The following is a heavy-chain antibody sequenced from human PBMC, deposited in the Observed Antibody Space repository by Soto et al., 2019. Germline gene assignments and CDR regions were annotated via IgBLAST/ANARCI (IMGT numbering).Heavy chain of an antibody. CDR3: ARTKTGYAFDV. Sequence: SLPCTVSGGSISGYYLTWIRQPPGKGLEWIGFIYYRGNTNYNPSLKSRVTISMDTSKNHFALKLNSVTAADTAVYYCARTKTGYAFDVWGQGTMVTVSS. CDR1: GGSISGYY. V-gene: IGHV4-59*08. CDR2: IYYRGNT. J-gene: IGHJ3*01. D-gene: IGHD2-8*01.